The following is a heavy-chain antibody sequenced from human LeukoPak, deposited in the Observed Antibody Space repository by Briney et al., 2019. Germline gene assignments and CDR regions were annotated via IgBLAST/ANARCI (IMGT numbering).Heavy chain of an antibody. V-gene: IGHV3-11*01. Sequence: GGSLRLSCAASGFTFSDYYMSWIRQAPGKGLEWVSYISSSGSTIYYADSVKGRFTISRDNAKNSLYLQMNSLRADDTAVYYCARDPVLLWFGELYYFDYWGQGTLVTVSS. CDR3: ARDPVLLWFGELYYFDY. CDR2: ISSSGSTI. CDR1: GFTFSDYY. D-gene: IGHD3-10*01. J-gene: IGHJ4*02.